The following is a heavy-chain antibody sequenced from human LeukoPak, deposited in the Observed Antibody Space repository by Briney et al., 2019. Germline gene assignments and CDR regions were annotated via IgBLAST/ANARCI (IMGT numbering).Heavy chain of an antibody. CDR3: AKGVKAFDY. CDR2: IGSAGLST. Sequence: PGGSLRLSCAASGFTFSSYSMNWVRQAPGKGLEWVSAIGSAGLSTYYADSVKGRFTLSRDNSKSTLYLQMNSLRAEDTAIYYCAKGVKAFDYWGQGTLVTVSS. V-gene: IGHV3-23*01. CDR1: GFTFSSYS. J-gene: IGHJ4*02.